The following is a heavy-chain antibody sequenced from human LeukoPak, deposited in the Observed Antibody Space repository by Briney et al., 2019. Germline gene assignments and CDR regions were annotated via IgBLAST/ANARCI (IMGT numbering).Heavy chain of an antibody. CDR1: GFTFSRYG. V-gene: IGHV3-30*02. Sequence: GGSLRLSCAVSGFTFSRYGMHWVRQTPGKGLEWVALISYDGGNKDYVDSVKGRFTVSRDNSRNTLYLQMNSLRPEDTAVYYCAKDRSAYNVLTGYQDYWGQGTLVTVSS. CDR3: AKDRSAYNVLTGYQDY. J-gene: IGHJ4*02. D-gene: IGHD3-9*01. CDR2: ISYDGGNK.